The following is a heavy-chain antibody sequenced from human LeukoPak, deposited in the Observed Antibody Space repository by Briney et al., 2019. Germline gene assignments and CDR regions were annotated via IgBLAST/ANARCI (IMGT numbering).Heavy chain of an antibody. CDR3: ARGGGGGYYFDY. J-gene: IGHJ4*02. CDR2: IYYSGST. V-gene: IGHV4-31*03. D-gene: IGHD2-15*01. CDR1: GGSISSGCDY. Sequence: SQTLSLTRTVSGGSISSGCDYWSWIRQHPGKGLEWIGYIYYSGSTYYNPSLKSRLTISVDTSKNQFSLKLSSVTAADTAVYYCARGGGGGYYFDYWGQGTLVTVSS.